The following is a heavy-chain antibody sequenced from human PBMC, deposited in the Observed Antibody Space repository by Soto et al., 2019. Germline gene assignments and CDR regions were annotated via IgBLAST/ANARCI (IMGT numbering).Heavy chain of an antibody. D-gene: IGHD3-10*01. Sequence: SETLSLTCAVYGGSFSGYYWSWIRQPPGKGLEWIGEINHSGSTNYNPSLKSRVTISVDTSKNQFSLKLSSVTAADTAVYYCARDHFLGPMADPWGQGTLVTVSS. CDR1: GGSFSGYY. V-gene: IGHV4-34*01. CDR3: ARDHFLGPMADP. CDR2: INHSGST. J-gene: IGHJ5*02.